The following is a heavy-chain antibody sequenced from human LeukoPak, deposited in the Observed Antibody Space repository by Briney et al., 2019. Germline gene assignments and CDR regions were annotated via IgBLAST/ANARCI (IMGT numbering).Heavy chain of an antibody. J-gene: IGHJ6*03. CDR2: INQDGSDK. CDR1: GFTFSSYW. CDR3: ARDPAPYYMDV. V-gene: IGHV3-7*01. Sequence: GGSLRLSCAASGFTFSSYWMSWVRQAPGKGLEWVANINQDGSDKYYVDSVKGRFTISRDNAKNPLYLQMNSLRAEDTAVYYCARDPAPYYMDVWGKGTTVTVSS.